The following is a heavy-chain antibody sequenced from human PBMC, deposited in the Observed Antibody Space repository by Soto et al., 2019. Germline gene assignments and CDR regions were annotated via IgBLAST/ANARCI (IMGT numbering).Heavy chain of an antibody. CDR3: ARTVNTAMVTYYYGMDV. V-gene: IGHV3-30-3*01. Sequence: LRLSCAASGFTFSSYAMHWVRQAPGKGLEWVAVISYDGSNKYYADSVKGRFTISRDNSKNTLYLQMNSLRAEDTAVYYCARTVNTAMVTYYYGMDVWGQGTTVTVSS. CDR2: ISYDGSNK. D-gene: IGHD5-18*01. J-gene: IGHJ6*02. CDR1: GFTFSSYA.